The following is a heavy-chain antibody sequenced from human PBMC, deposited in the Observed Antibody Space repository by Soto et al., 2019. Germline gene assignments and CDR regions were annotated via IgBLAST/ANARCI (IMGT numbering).Heavy chain of an antibody. D-gene: IGHD3-22*01. CDR3: ARDLPSYYDSSGYFDY. J-gene: IGHJ4*02. CDR1: GFTFSSYA. Sequence: QVQLVESGGGVVQPGRSLRLSCAASGFTFSSYAMHWVRQAPGKGLEWVAVISYDGSNKYYADSVKGRFTISRDNSKNTLYLQMISLRAEDTAVYYCARDLPSYYDSSGYFDYWGQGTLVTVSS. CDR2: ISYDGSNK. V-gene: IGHV3-30-3*01.